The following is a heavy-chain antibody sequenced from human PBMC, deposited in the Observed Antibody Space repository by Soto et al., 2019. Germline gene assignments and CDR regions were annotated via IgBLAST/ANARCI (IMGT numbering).Heavy chain of an antibody. CDR1: GFSLSTSGVG. CDR3: AHRLIGIGLSDS. D-gene: IGHD3-22*01. V-gene: IGHV2-5*01. CDR2: IYWNDDM. Sequence: QITLKESGPTLVKPTQTLTLTCTFSGFSLSTSGVGVGWIRQPPGKALEWLAVIYWNDDMRYNPSLKSRLTITKDTTKNQVVLTMTNMDPVDIATYFCAHRLIGIGLSDSWGQGTLVTVSS. J-gene: IGHJ4*02.